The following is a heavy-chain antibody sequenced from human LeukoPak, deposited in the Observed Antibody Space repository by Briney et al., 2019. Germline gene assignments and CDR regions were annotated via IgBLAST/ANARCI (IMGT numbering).Heavy chain of an antibody. Sequence: ASVKVSCKASGYTFTGYYMHWVRQAPGQGLEWMGWINPNSGGTNYAQKFQGRVTMTRDTSISTAYMELSRLRSDDTAVYYCAKTGYCSGGSCYSHGEDAFDIWGKGTMVTVSS. J-gene: IGHJ3*02. CDR1: GYTFTGYY. V-gene: IGHV1-2*02. D-gene: IGHD2-15*01. CDR3: AKTGYCSGGSCYSHGEDAFDI. CDR2: INPNSGGT.